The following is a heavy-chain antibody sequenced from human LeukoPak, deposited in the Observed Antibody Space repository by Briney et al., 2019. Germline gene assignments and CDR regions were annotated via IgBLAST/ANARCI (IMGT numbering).Heavy chain of an antibody. V-gene: IGHV4-38-2*02. J-gene: IGHJ6*03. CDR2: IYYRGST. Sequence: SETLSLTWTVSGYSISSGYYWGWIRQPPGRGLEWIASIYYRGSTHYNPSLASLKSRVTISGDTSKNQFTLKLSSVTAADTAVYYCARDKTSVADNYCYYYYMDVWGKGTTVTVSS. CDR1: GYSISSGYY. CDR3: ARDKTSVADNYCYYYYMDV. D-gene: IGHD6-19*01.